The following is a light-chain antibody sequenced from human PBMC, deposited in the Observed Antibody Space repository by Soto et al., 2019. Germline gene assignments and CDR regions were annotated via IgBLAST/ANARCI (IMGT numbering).Light chain of an antibody. Sequence: DIQMTQSPSSLSASVGDRVTITCRASQSISSYLNWYQQKPGKAPKVLIYAASTLQSGVPSRFSGSGSGTDFTLTISSLQPEDFATYYCQQSYSTLPLTFGGGTKVDIK. V-gene: IGKV1-39*01. CDR1: QSISSY. J-gene: IGKJ4*01. CDR2: AAS. CDR3: QQSYSTLPLT.